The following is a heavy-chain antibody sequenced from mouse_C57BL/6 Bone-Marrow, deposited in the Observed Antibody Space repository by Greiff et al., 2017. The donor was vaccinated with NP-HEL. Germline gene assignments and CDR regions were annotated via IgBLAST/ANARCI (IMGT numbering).Heavy chain of an antibody. CDR1: GFTFSSYA. CDR2: ISSGGDYI. Sequence: EVKVEESGEGLVKPGGSLKLSCAASGFTFSSYAMSWVRQTPEKRLEWVAYISSGGDYIYYADTVKGRFTISRDNARNTLYLQMSSLKSEDTAMYYCTRVKYYYGSSYAMDYWGQGTSVTVSS. V-gene: IGHV5-9-1*02. J-gene: IGHJ4*01. D-gene: IGHD1-1*01. CDR3: TRVKYYYGSSYAMDY.